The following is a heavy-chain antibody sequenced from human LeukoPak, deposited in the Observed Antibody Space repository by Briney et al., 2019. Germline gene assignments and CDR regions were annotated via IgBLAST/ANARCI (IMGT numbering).Heavy chain of an antibody. CDR3: ARVPHRLGATLDY. D-gene: IGHD1-26*01. Sequence: ASVKVSCKASGGTFSSYAISWVRQAPGQGLEWMGWISAYNGNTNYAQKLQGRVTMTTDTSTSTAYMELRSLRSDDTAVYYCARVPHRLGATLDYWGQGTLVTVSS. V-gene: IGHV1-18*01. CDR2: ISAYNGNT. J-gene: IGHJ4*02. CDR1: GGTFSSYA.